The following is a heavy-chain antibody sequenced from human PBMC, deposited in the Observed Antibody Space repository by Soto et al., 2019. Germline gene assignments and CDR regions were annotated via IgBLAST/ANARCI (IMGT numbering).Heavy chain of an antibody. CDR1: GYTFTSYG. D-gene: IGHD3-22*01. CDR3: ARAGCRDSSCYYPYYYAMDV. Sequence: QVQLVQSGAEVKKPGASVKVSCKASGYTFTSYGISWVRQAPGQGLEWMGWISAYNGNTNYAQKLQGRVTMTTDTSTSTAYMELRSLRSDDTAVYYCARAGCRDSSCYYPYYYAMDVWGQGTTVTVSS. V-gene: IGHV1-18*01. CDR2: ISAYNGNT. J-gene: IGHJ6*02.